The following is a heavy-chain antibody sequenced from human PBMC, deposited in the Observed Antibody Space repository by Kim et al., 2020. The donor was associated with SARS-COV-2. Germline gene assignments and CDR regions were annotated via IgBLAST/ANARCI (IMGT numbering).Heavy chain of an antibody. CDR3: ARLIAVAGTWDYFDY. J-gene: IGHJ4*02. CDR1: GYTFTSYG. CDR2: ISAYNGNT. V-gene: IGHV1-18*04. Sequence: ASVKVSCKASGYTFTSYGISWVRQAPGQGLEWMGWISAYNGNTNYAQKLQGRVTMTTDTSTSTAYMELRSLRSDDTAVYYCARLIAVAGTWDYFDYWGQGTLVTVSS. D-gene: IGHD6-19*01.